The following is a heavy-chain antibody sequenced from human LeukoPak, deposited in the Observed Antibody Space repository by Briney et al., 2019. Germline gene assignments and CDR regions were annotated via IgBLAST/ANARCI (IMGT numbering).Heavy chain of an antibody. V-gene: IGHV4-38-2*02. J-gene: IGHJ4*02. CDR1: GYSISSGYY. D-gene: IGHD1-26*01. Sequence: SSETLSLTCTVSGYSISSGYYWGWIRQPPGKGLEWIGSIYHSGRTFYNPSLKSRVTISVDTSKNQFSLKLSSVTAADTAVYYCGKVGAGYFDYWGQGTLVTVSS. CDR2: IYHSGRT. CDR3: GKVGAGYFDY.